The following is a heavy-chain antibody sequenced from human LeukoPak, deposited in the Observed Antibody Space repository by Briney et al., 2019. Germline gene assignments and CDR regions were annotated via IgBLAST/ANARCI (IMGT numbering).Heavy chain of an antibody. Sequence: SENLSLTCTVSGCSISSYYWSWILQPPSKGLEWIGYIYYSGSTNYNPSLKNRFTISVDTSKNQFSLTLTPLTPAPTPVYYCPRELGYCSSTSCNNRFDPWRQGTLVTVSS. V-gene: IGHV4-59*01. CDR2: IYYSGST. J-gene: IGHJ5*02. D-gene: IGHD2-2*01. CDR1: GCSISSYY. CDR3: PRELGYCSSTSCNNRFDP.